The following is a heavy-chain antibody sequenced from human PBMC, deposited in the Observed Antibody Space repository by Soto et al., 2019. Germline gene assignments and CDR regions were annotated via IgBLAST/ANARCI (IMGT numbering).Heavy chain of an antibody. D-gene: IGHD7-27*01. CDR2: IWYDGSKK. V-gene: IGHV3-33*01. J-gene: IGHJ6*04. CDR1: GFTFSSHG. CDR3: ARYLGLAV. Sequence: QVQLVEAGGGVVQPGRSLRLSCAASGFTFSSHGMHWVRQAPGKGLEWVAVIWYDGSKKDYADSVKGGFTVSRDNSKNTLYLQMNSLRAEDTAVYYFARYLGLAVRGKGTTVTVSS.